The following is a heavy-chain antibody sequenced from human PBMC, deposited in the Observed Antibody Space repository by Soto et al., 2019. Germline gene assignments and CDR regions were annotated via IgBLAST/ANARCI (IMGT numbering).Heavy chain of an antibody. V-gene: IGHV3-30*18. D-gene: IGHD6-19*01. CDR2: ISHDGSNA. CDR3: AKQGIEVAGTDYFDY. Sequence: QVQLVESGGGVVQPGKSLRLSCAAAGFIFRSYGVHWVRQAPGKGLEWVGVISHDGSNAYYADAVNGRFTISRDNAKNTVYLQMNSLRAEDTAVYYCAKQGIEVAGTDYFDYWGQGALVTVAS. J-gene: IGHJ4*02. CDR1: GFIFRSYG.